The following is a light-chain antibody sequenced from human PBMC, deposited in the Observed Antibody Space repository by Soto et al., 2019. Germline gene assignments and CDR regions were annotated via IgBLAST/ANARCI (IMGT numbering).Light chain of an antibody. J-gene: IGLJ2*01. Sequence: QSVLTQPASVSGSPGQSITISCTGTSSDFGSYYLVSWYQQHPGKAPKLIIYEVSKWPSGVSNRFSGSKSGNTASLTISGVQAEDEADYYCSSYAGSSTYVVFGGGTKVTVL. CDR2: EVS. CDR3: SSYAGSSTYVV. CDR1: SSDFGSYYL. V-gene: IGLV2-23*02.